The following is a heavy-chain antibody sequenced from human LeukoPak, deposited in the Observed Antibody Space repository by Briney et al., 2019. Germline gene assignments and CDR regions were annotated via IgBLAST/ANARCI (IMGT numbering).Heavy chain of an antibody. V-gene: IGHV3-23*01. D-gene: IGHD6-13*01. Sequence: GGSLRLSCATSGFRFRSYGMSWVRQAPGKGLEWVSSISGSGRTYYADSVRGRVTCSRDDSKSAVSLVMNSLRAEDTALYYCARGSGSSWYFYFDYWGQGTLVTVSS. CDR2: ISGSGRT. CDR3: ARGSGSSWYFYFDY. J-gene: IGHJ4*02. CDR1: GFRFRSYG.